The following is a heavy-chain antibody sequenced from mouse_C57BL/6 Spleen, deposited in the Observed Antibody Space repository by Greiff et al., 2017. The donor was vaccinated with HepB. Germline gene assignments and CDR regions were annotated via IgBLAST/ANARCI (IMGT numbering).Heavy chain of an antibody. V-gene: IGHV1-62-2*01. J-gene: IGHJ4*01. Sequence: QVHVKQSGAELVKPGASVKLSCKASGYTFTEYTIHWVKQRSGQGLEWIGWFYPGSGSIKYNEKFKDKATLTADKSSSTVYMELSRLTSEDSAVYFCARHEDWTKAMDYWGQGTSVTVSS. CDR3: ARHEDWTKAMDY. CDR2: FYPGSGSI. CDR1: GYTFTEYT.